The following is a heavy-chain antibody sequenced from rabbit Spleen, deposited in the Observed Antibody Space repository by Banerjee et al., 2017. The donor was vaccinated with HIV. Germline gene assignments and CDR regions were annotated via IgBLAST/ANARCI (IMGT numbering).Heavy chain of an antibody. J-gene: IGHJ4*01. D-gene: IGHD8-1*01. CDR2: IDPVFGIT. CDR1: GFTISNNY. Sequence: QQLVESGGGLVQPGGSLKLSCKASGFTISNNYWMNWVRQAPGKGLEWIGYIDPVFGITYYANWVNGRFSISRENAQNTVFLQMTSLTAADTATYFCARDGAGGSYFALWGPGTLVTVS. CDR3: ARDGAGGSYFAL. V-gene: IGHV1S7*01.